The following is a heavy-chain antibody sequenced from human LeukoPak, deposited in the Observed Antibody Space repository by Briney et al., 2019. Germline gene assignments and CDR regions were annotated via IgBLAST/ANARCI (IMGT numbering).Heavy chain of an antibody. J-gene: IGHJ4*02. CDR1: GGSISSGGYY. V-gene: IGHV4-30-2*01. CDR3: ARDFRGMGYYFDY. D-gene: IGHD3-16*01. CDR2: IYHSGST. Sequence: PSQTLSLTCTVSGGSISSGGYYWSWIRQPPGKGLEWIGYIYHSGSTYYNPSLKSQVTISVDRSKNQFSLKLSSVTAADTAVYYCARDFRGMGYYFDYWGQGTLVTVSS.